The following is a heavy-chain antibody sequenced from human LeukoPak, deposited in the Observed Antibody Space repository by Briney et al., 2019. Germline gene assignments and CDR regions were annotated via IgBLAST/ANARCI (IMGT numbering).Heavy chain of an antibody. CDR2: ISAYNGNT. CDR1: GYTFTSYG. V-gene: IGHV1-18*01. CDR3: ARIWYCSSTSCSPFDY. Sequence: ASVKVSCKASGYTFTSYGISWVRQAPGQGLEWMGWISAYNGNTNYAQKLQGRVTMTTDTSTSTASMELRSLRSDDTAVYYCARIWYCSSTSCSPFDYWGQGTLVTVSS. D-gene: IGHD2-2*01. J-gene: IGHJ4*02.